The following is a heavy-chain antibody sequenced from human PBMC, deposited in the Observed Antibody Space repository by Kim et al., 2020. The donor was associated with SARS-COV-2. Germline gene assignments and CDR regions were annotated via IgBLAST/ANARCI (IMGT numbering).Heavy chain of an antibody. CDR3: AKGSIAAAGTGNWFDP. V-gene: IGHV3-23*01. CDR1: GFTFSSYA. D-gene: IGHD6-13*01. J-gene: IGHJ5*02. Sequence: GGSLRLSCAASGFTFSSYAMSWVRQAPGKGLEWVSAISGSGGSTYYADSVKGRFTISRDNSKNTLYLQMNSLRAEDTAVYYCAKGSIAAAGTGNWFDPWGQGTLVTVSS. CDR2: ISGSGGST.